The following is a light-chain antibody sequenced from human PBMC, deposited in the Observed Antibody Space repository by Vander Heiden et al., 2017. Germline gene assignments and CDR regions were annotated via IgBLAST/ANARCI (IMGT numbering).Light chain of an antibody. CDR3: QQSYSTPRT. J-gene: IGKJ1*01. CDR2: AAS. CDR1: QRISSY. V-gene: IGKV1-39*01. Sequence: DIQMTQSPSSLSASVGDRVTITCRASQRISSYLNWYQQKPGKAPKLLIYAASNLQSGVPSRFSGSGSGTDFTLTISSLQPEDFATYYCQQSYSTPRTFNQGTKVEIK.